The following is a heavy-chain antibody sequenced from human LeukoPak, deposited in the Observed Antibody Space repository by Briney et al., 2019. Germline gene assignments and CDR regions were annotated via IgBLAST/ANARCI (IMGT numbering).Heavy chain of an antibody. D-gene: IGHD3-10*01. CDR2: IYYSGST. CDR1: GGSISSYY. CDR3: ARDSSGHYGSGSVTLDY. V-gene: IGHV4-59*01. Sequence: KPSETLSLTCTVSGGSISSYYWSWIRQPPGKGLEWIGYIYYSGSTNYNPSLKSRVTISVDTSKNQFSLKLSSVTAADTAVYYCARDSSGHYGSGSVTLDYWGQGTLVTVSS. J-gene: IGHJ4*02.